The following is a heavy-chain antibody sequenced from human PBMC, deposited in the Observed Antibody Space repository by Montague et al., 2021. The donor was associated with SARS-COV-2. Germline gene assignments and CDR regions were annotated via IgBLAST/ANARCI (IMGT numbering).Heavy chain of an antibody. Sequence: ETLSLTCTVSDGSISSYYWSWIRQPPGKGLEWVGYIYYSGSTNYNPSLKSRVTISVDTSKNQFSLKLSSVTAADTAVYYCARDLLDVWGQGTTVTVSS. J-gene: IGHJ6*02. CDR3: ARDLLDV. CDR1: DGSISSYY. CDR2: IYYSGST. V-gene: IGHV4-59*01.